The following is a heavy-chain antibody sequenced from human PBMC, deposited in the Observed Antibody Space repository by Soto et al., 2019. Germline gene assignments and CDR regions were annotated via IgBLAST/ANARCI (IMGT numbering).Heavy chain of an antibody. V-gene: IGHV3-30*18. J-gene: IGHJ6*02. Sequence: QVQLVESGGGVVQPGRSLRLSCAVSGFTFSSYGMHWVRQAPGKGLEWVAIISYDGGNKYHADSVKGRFTISRDNSRNTLYLQMHSLKSEDTAVYYGAKDLGSWRGYYYGMDVWGQGTTVTVSS. CDR3: AKDLGSWRGYYYGMDV. D-gene: IGHD6-13*01. CDR1: GFTFSSYG. CDR2: ISYDGGNK.